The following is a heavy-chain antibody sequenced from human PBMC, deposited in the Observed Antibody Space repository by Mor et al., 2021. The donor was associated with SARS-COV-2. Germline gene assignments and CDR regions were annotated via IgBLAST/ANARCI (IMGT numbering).Heavy chain of an antibody. V-gene: IGHV1-46*01. CDR3: ARGCLSVEWLLYPLGGMDV. CDR2: GST. D-gene: IGHD3-3*01. Sequence: GSTSYAQKFQGRVTMTRDTSTSTVYMELSSLRSEDTAVYYCARGCLSVEWLLYPLGGMDVWGQGTTVTVSS. J-gene: IGHJ6*02.